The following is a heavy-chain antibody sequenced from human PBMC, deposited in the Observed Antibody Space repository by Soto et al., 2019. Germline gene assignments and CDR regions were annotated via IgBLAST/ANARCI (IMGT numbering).Heavy chain of an antibody. Sequence: ASVKVSCKASGYTFTGYYMHWVRQAPGQGLEWMGWINPNSGGTNYAQKFQGWVTMTRDTSISTAYMELSRLRSDDTAVYYCARATGFNSGWYGNNYYYMDVWGKGTTVTVSS. CDR3: ARATGFNSGWYGNNYYYMDV. D-gene: IGHD6-19*01. CDR1: GYTFTGYY. V-gene: IGHV1-2*04. J-gene: IGHJ6*03. CDR2: INPNSGGT.